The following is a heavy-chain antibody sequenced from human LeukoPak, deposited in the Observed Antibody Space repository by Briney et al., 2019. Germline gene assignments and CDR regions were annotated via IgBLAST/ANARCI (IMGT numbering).Heavy chain of an antibody. D-gene: IGHD6-13*01. CDR2: ISAYNGNT. CDR3: SRGSDSSSWYFLDY. J-gene: IGHJ4*02. CDR1: GYTFTSYG. Sequence: GASVKVSCKASGYTFTSYGISWVRQAPGQGLEWMGWISAYNGNTNYAQKLQGRVTMTTDTSTSTAYMELRSLRSDDTAVYDCSRGSDSSSWYFLDYWGPGTLVTVSS. V-gene: IGHV1-18*01.